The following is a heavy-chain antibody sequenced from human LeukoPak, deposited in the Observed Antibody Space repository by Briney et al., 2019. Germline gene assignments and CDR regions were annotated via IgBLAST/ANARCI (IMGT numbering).Heavy chain of an antibody. D-gene: IGHD2-2*01. CDR3: ASASSTSLLPFYYYYMDV. J-gene: IGHJ6*03. V-gene: IGHV1-2*02. CDR1: GYSFTGYY. CDR2: INPNSGGT. Sequence: ASVKVSCKASGYSFTGYYMHWVRQAPGQGLEWMGWINPNSGGTNYAQKFQGRVTMTRDTSISTAYMELSRLRSDDTAVYYCASASSTSLLPFYYYYMDVWGKGTTVTVSS.